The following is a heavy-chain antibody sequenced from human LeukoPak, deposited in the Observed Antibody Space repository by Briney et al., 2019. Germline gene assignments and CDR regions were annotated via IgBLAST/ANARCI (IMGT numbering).Heavy chain of an antibody. J-gene: IGHJ6*03. CDR2: IIPIFGTA. V-gene: IGHV1-69*05. CDR3: ARSPLRTTIFGVVISLYYYMDV. D-gene: IGHD3-3*01. CDR1: GYTFSNYG. Sequence: SVKVSCKASGYTFSNYGVSWVRQAPGQGLEWMGGIIPIFGTANYAQKFQGRVTITTDESTSTAYMELSSLRSEDTAVYYCARSPLRTTIFGVVISLYYYMDVWGKGTTVTVSS.